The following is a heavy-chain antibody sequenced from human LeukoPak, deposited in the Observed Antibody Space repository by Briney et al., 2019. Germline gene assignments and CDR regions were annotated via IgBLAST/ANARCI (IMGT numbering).Heavy chain of an antibody. CDR2: IYYSGST. J-gene: IGHJ6*03. D-gene: IGHD6-19*01. V-gene: IGHV4-39*01. CDR1: GGSISISSYC. Sequence: PSETLSLTCTVSGGSISISSYCWGWIRQPPGKGLEWIGSIYYSGSTYYNPSLKSQVTISVDTSKNQFSLKLSSVTASDTAVYYCASLYSSGWSGYYYYMDVWGKGTTVTVSS. CDR3: ASLYSSGWSGYYYYMDV.